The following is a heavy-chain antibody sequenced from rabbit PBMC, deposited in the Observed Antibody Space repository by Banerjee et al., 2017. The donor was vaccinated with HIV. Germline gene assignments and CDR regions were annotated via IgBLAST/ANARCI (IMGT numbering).Heavy chain of an antibody. CDR2: IYISSGST. CDR1: GFSLSSDYW. CDR3: ARAGSGYDFKL. D-gene: IGHD8-1*01. Sequence: QSLEESGGDLVKPGTSLTLNCTASGFSLSSDYWTCWVRQAPGKGLEWIACIYISSGSTYYASWAKGRFTISKTSSTTVTLQMTSLTDADTATYFCARAGSGYDFKLWGPGTLVTVS. V-gene: IGHV1S40*01. J-gene: IGHJ4*01.